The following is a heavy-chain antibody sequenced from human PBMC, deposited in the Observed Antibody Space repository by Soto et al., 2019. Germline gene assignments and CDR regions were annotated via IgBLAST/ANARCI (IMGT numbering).Heavy chain of an antibody. V-gene: IGHV1-18*01. CDR1: GYTFTSYG. J-gene: IGHJ3*02. Sequence: QVQLVLSGAEVKKPGASVKVSCKASGYTFTSYGISWVRQAPGQGLEWVGWISAYNGNTNYAQKLQGRVTMTTETSTSTAYMELRSLRSDDTAVYYCARVEIQYYYDSSGYTAFDIWGQGTMVTVSS. CDR3: ARVEIQYYYDSSGYTAFDI. CDR2: ISAYNGNT. D-gene: IGHD3-22*01.